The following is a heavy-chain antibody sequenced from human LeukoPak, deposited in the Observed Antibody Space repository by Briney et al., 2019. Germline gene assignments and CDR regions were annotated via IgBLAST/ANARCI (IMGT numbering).Heavy chain of an antibody. V-gene: IGHV4-30-4*08. J-gene: IGHJ3*01. Sequence: SQTLSLTCTVSGGSISSGDYYWSWIRQPPGKGLEWIGYIYYSGSTYYNPSLKSRVTISVDTSKNQFSLKLSSVTAADTAVYYCARGGAIVPGAFDLWGQGTMVTVSS. D-gene: IGHD2-2*01. CDR3: ARGGAIVPGAFDL. CDR1: GGSISSGDYY. CDR2: IYYSGST.